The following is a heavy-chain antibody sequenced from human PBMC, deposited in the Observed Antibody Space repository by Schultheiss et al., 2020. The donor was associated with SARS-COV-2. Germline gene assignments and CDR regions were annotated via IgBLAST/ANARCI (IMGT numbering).Heavy chain of an antibody. D-gene: IGHD4-17*01. CDR1: GFTFSSYA. Sequence: GESLKISCAASGFTFSSYAMYWVRQAPGKGLEYVSTISSNGGSTYYANSVKGRFTISRDNTKNTLYLQLNNLRTEDTGVYYCARVSGDYRDYWGQGTLVTVSS. CDR3: ARVSGDYRDY. J-gene: IGHJ4*02. V-gene: IGHV3-64*01. CDR2: ISSNGGST.